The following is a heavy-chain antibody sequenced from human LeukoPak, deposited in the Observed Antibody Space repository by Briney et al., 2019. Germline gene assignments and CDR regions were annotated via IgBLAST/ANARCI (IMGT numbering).Heavy chain of an antibody. J-gene: IGHJ3*02. V-gene: IGHV1-69*06. CDR1: GGTFSSYA. Sequence: GSSVKVSCKASGGTFSSYAISWVRQAPGHGLEWMGGIIPIFDTANYAQKFPGRVTITADKSASTAYMELSSLRSEDTAVYYCATSLYGDYGFGAFDIWGQGTMVTVSS. CDR3: ATSLYGDYGFGAFDI. CDR2: IIPIFDTA. D-gene: IGHD4-17*01.